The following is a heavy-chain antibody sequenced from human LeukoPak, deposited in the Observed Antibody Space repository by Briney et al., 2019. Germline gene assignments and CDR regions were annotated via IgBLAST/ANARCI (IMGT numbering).Heavy chain of an antibody. CDR2: IYYSGST. CDR3: ARTYTPLYDYGFLDSVAFDI. V-gene: IGHV4-39*07. CDR1: GGSISSSSYY. J-gene: IGHJ3*02. D-gene: IGHD3/OR15-3a*01. Sequence: PSETLSLTCTVSGGSISSSSYYWGWIRQPPGKGLEWIGSIYYSGSTYYNPSLKSRVTISVDTSKNQFSLKLSSVTAADTAVYYCARTYTPLYDYGFLDSVAFDIWGQGTMVTVSS.